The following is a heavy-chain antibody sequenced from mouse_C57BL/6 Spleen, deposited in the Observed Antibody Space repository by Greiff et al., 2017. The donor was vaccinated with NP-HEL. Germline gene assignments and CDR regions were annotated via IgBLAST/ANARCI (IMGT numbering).Heavy chain of an antibody. Sequence: QVQLKESGAELVRPGTSVKVSCKASGYAFTNYLIEWVKQRPGQGLEWIGVINPGSGGTNYNEKFKGKATLTADKSSSTAYMQLSSLTSEDSAVYFCARGGYDPYAMDYWGQGTSVTVSS. D-gene: IGHD2-3*01. J-gene: IGHJ4*01. V-gene: IGHV1-54*01. CDR2: INPGSGGT. CDR3: ARGGYDPYAMDY. CDR1: GYAFTNYL.